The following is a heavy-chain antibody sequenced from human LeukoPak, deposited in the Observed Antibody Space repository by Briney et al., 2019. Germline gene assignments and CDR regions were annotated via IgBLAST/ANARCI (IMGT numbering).Heavy chain of an antibody. CDR1: GFTFSTSA. CDR3: ARAVDIVATTPFDL. J-gene: IGHJ3*01. CDR2: ISGSGVT. D-gene: IGHD5-12*01. V-gene: IGHV3-23*01. Sequence: PGGPLRLSCAASGFTFSTSAMTWVRQAPGKGLEWVSGISGSGVTDYADSVKGRFTISRDNSKNTVYLDMNSLRAEDTAVYYCARAVDIVATTPFDLWGQGTMVTVSS.